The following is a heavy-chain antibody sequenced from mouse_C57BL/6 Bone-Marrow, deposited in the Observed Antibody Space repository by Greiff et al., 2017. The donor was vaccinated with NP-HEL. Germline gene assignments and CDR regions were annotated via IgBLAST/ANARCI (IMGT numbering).Heavy chain of an antibody. J-gene: IGHJ2*01. CDR3: ARATTVVATGDY. CDR1: GFTFSSYG. D-gene: IGHD1-1*01. V-gene: IGHV5-6*01. Sequence: EVQGVESGGDLVKPGGSLKLSCAASGFTFSSYGMSWVRQTPDKRLEWVATISSGGSYTYYPDSVKGRFTISRDNAKNTLYLQMSSLKSEDTAMYYCARATTVVATGDYWGQGTTLTVSS. CDR2: ISSGGSYT.